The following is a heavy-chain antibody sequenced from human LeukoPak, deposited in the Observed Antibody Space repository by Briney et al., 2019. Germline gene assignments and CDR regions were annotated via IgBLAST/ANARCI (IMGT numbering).Heavy chain of an antibody. CDR1: GGSISSSSYY. CDR2: IYYSGGT. CDR3: ARDRVTPSSIAARRGWFDP. D-gene: IGHD6-6*01. Sequence: SETLSLTCTVSGGSISSSSYYWGWIRQPPGKGLEWIGSIYYSGGTYYNPSLKSRVTISVDTSKNQFSLKLSSVTAADTAVYYCARDRVTPSSIAARRGWFDPWGQGTLVTVSS. J-gene: IGHJ5*02. V-gene: IGHV4-39*07.